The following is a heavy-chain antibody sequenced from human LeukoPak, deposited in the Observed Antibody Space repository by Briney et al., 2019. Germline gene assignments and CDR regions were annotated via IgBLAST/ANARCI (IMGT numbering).Heavy chain of an antibody. D-gene: IGHD3-16*02. CDR1: GFTFSSYG. Sequence: GRSLRLSCAASGFTFSSYGMHWVRQAPGKGLEWVAVIWYDGSNKYYADSVKGRFTISRDNSKNTLYLQMNSLRAEDTAVYYCARDRVRLRELSLSSYYYYGMDVWGKGTTVTVSS. CDR3: ARDRVRLRELSLSSYYYYGMDV. J-gene: IGHJ6*04. CDR2: IWYDGSNK. V-gene: IGHV3-33*01.